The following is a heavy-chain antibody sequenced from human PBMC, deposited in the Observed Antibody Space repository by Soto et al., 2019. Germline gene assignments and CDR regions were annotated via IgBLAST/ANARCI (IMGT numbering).Heavy chain of an antibody. CDR3: VRDSPPVDY. CDR2: ISAYNGNT. J-gene: IGHJ4*02. CDR1: GYTFTSYG. Sequence: QVQLVQSGAEVKKPGASVKVSCKASGYTFTSYGISWVRQAPGQGLEWMGWISAYNGNTKNAHKLQGRVTMTTDTSTSTAYIELRSMRSEDTAVYDCVRDSPPVDYWGQGTQVTVSS. V-gene: IGHV1-18*01.